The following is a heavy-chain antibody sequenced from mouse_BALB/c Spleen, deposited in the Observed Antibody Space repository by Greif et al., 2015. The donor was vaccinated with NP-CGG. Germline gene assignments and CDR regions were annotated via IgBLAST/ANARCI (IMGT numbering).Heavy chain of an antibody. CDR3: ARNDYGNTYAMDY. CDR1: GYTFSSYW. J-gene: IGHJ4*01. V-gene: IGHV1-9*01. Sequence: VQLQQSGAELMKPGASVKISCKATGYTFSSYWIEWVKQRPGHGLEWIGEILPGSGSTNYNEKFKGKATFTADTSSNTAYMQLSSLTSEDSAVYYCARNDYGNTYAMDYWGQGTSVTVSS. CDR2: ILPGSGST. D-gene: IGHD2-1*01.